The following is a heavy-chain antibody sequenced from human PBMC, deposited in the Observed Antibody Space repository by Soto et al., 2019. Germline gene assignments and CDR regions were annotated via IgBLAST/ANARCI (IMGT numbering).Heavy chain of an antibody. V-gene: IGHV3-15*07. J-gene: IGHJ3*02. CDR3: TTRITIFGFVIIPDAFDI. Sequence: GGSLRLSCAASGFTFSNAWMNWVRQAPGKGLEWVGRFKSKTDGGTTDYAAPVKGRFTISRDDSKNTLYLQMNSLKTEDTAVYYCTTRITIFGFVIIPDAFDIWGQGTMVTVSS. D-gene: IGHD3-3*01. CDR1: GFTFSNAW. CDR2: FKSKTDGGTT.